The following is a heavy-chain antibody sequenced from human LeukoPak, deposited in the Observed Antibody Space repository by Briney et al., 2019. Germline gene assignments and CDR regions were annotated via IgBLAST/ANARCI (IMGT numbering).Heavy chain of an antibody. CDR2: IGDSGSGAYT. D-gene: IGHD6-13*01. J-gene: IGHJ6*02. V-gene: IGHV3-23*01. CDR3: AKGYSSSWYRYYNMDV. CDR1: GFAFISYG. Sequence: GSLRLSCAASGFAFISYGMSWVRQAPGKGLEWVAGIGDSGSGAYTYYADSVKGRFTISRDNSKNTVYVQLNSLRAEDTAVYYCAKGYSSSWYRYYNMDVWGQGTTVTVSS.